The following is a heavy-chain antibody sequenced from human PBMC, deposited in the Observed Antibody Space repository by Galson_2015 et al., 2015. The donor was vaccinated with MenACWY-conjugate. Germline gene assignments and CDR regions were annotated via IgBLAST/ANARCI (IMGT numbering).Heavy chain of an antibody. J-gene: IGHJ5*01. Sequence: CAISGDSVSSHSAAWSWIRQSPSRGLEGLGRTYYRYRWFNDYAESVRSRITINPGTSKNQFSLQLSSVTPEDTAVYYCARVKGYLSGWSSNALNWFDSWGQGTLVTVSS. CDR1: GDSVSSHSAA. CDR3: ARVKGYLSGWSSNALNWFDS. D-gene: IGHD6-19*01. V-gene: IGHV6-1*01. CDR2: TYYRYRWFN.